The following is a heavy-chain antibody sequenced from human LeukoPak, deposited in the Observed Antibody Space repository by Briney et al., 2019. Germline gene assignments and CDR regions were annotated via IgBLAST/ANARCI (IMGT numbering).Heavy chain of an antibody. J-gene: IGHJ4*02. CDR3: ARGLYCSGGSCYQNDY. CDR1: GGSFSGYY. D-gene: IGHD2-15*01. CDR2: INHSGST. Sequence: SETLSLTCAVYGGSFSGYYWSWIRQPPGKGLEWIGEINHSGSTNYNPSLKSRVTISVDTSKNQFSLKLSSVTAADTAVYYCARGLYCSGGSCYQNDYWGQGTLVTVSS. V-gene: IGHV4-34*01.